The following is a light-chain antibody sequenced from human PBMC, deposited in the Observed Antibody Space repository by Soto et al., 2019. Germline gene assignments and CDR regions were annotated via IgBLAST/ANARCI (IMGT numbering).Light chain of an antibody. J-gene: IGKJ3*01. CDR1: QNIYINS. CDR2: GGS. CDR3: QEYGAPHLT. Sequence: EIVLTQSPDTLSLSPGERATLSCRASQNIYINSLAWYQQRPGQAPRLLIYGGSTRATAVPDRFSGSGSGTDFALTISRLEPEDFAVYYCQEYGAPHLTCGPGTKVD. V-gene: IGKV3-20*01.